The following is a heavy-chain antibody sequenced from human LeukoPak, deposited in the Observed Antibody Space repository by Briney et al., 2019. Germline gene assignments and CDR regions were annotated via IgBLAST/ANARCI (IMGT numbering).Heavy chain of an antibody. V-gene: IGHV4-30-4*07. CDR3: ARDLDRGGYYDFWSGFDY. CDR2: IYYGGST. Sequence: PSQTLSLTCAVSGGSISSGGYSWSWIRQPPGKGLEWIGYIYYGGSTNYNPSLKSRVTISVDTSKNQFSLKLSSVTAADTAVYYCARDLDRGGYYDFWSGFDYWGQGTLVTVSS. CDR1: GGSISSGGYS. J-gene: IGHJ4*02. D-gene: IGHD3-3*01.